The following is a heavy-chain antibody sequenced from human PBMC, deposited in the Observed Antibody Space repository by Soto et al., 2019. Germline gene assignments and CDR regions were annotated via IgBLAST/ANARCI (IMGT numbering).Heavy chain of an antibody. V-gene: IGHV4-59*08. D-gene: IGHD3-3*01. CDR1: GGSISSYY. CDR3: ARQLLDFWSGPEWFAP. CDR2: IYYSGST. J-gene: IGHJ5*02. Sequence: PSETLSLTCTVSGGSISSYYWSWIRQPPGKGLEWIGYIYYSGSTNYNPSLKSRVTISVDTSKNQFSLKLSSVTAADTAVYYCARQLLDFWSGPEWFAPWGQGTLVTVSS.